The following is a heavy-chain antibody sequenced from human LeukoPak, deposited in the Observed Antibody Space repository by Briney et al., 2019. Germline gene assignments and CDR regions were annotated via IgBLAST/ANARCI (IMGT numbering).Heavy chain of an antibody. D-gene: IGHD1-1*01. CDR2: ISDNGGST. CDR3: VKGATTGLYYFDY. V-gene: IGHV3-64D*09. CDR1: GFTFSSCG. J-gene: IGHJ4*02. Sequence: GGSLRLSCSASGFTFSSCGMHWVHQAPGKGLEYVSAISDNGGSTKYADSVKGRFTISRDNSKNTLYLQMSSLRTEDTALYYCVKGATTGLYYFDYWGQGTLVTVSS.